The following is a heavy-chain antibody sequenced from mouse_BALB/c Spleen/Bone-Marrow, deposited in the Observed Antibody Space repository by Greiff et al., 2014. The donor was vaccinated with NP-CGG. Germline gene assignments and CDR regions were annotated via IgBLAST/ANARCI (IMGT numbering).Heavy chain of an antibody. CDR3: AHDAPFTY. V-gene: IGHV14-3*02. D-gene: IGHD2-3*01. Sequence: EVQLVESGADLVKPGASVKLSCTTSGFNIKDTFMHWVKQRPEQGLEWIGRIDPASGNTKYDPKFQGKATITADTSSNKVSLQLSGLTFEDTAVYYCAHDAPFTYWGQGTLVTVSA. J-gene: IGHJ3*01. CDR2: IDPASGNT. CDR1: GFNIKDTF.